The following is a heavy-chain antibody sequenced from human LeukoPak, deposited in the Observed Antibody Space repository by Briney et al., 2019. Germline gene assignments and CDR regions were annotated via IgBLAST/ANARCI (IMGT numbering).Heavy chain of an antibody. Sequence: PSETLSLTCTVSGGSISSGSYYWSWIRQPAGKGLEWIGRIYTSGSTNYNPSLKSRVTISVDTSKNQFSLKLSSVTAADTAVYYCASRDLGYGDYMFDYWGQGTLVTVSS. V-gene: IGHV4-61*02. D-gene: IGHD4-17*01. CDR1: GGSISSGSYY. CDR3: ASRDLGYGDYMFDY. CDR2: IYTSGST. J-gene: IGHJ4*02.